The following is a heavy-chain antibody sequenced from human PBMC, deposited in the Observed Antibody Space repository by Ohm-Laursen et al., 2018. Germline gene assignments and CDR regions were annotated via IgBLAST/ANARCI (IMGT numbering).Heavy chain of an antibody. D-gene: IGHD2-2*01. CDR3: ARLYSSTYPGDY. J-gene: IGHJ4*02. CDR2: LYYSGTT. CDR1: GLSISNSNW. Sequence: SQTLSLTCDVSGLSISNSNWWGWIRQPPGKGLEWVGYLYYSGTTYYNPSLKSRVTMSVDTSKNQFSLKLSSVTAADTAVYYCARLYSSTYPGDYWGQGTLVTVSS. V-gene: IGHV4-28*02.